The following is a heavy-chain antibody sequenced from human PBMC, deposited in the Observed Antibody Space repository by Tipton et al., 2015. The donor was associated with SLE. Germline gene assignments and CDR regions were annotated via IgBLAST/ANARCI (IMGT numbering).Heavy chain of an antibody. V-gene: IGHV4-59*11. J-gene: IGHJ4*02. CDR2: IYYSGST. D-gene: IGHD6-6*01. CDR1: GGSISPHY. CDR3: AKYSSSSDY. Sequence: LRLSCTVSGGSISPHYWSWIRQPPGKGLEWIGRIYYSGSTYYNPSLKSRVTISVDTSKNQFSLKLSSVTAADTAVYYCAKYSSSSDYWGQGTLVTVSS.